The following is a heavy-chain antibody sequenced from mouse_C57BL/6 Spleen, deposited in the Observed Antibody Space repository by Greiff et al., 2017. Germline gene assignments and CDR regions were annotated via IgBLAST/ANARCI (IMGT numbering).Heavy chain of an antibody. V-gene: IGHV5-4*01. J-gene: IGHJ2*01. Sequence: EVQLVESGGGLVKPGGSLKLSCAASGFTFSSYAMSWVRQTPEKRLEWVATISDGGSYTYYPDNVKGRFTISRDNAKNNLYLQMSHLKSEDTAMYYCARDDWDRDYFDYWGQGTTLTVSS. CDR1: GFTFSSYA. CDR3: ARDDWDRDYFDY. D-gene: IGHD4-1*01. CDR2: ISDGGSYT.